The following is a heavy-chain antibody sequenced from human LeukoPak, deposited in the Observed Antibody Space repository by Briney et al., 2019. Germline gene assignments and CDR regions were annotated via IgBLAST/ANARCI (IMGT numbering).Heavy chain of an antibody. CDR1: GYTFTGYY. CDR3: ARSPRRDGYYLFDY. Sequence: ASVKVSCKASGYTFTGYYMDWVRQAPGQGLEWMGWINPNSGGTNYAQKFQGRVSMTRDTSISTAYMELSRLRSDDTAAYYCARSPRRDGYYLFDYWGQGTLVTVSS. V-gene: IGHV1-2*02. CDR2: INPNSGGT. D-gene: IGHD5-24*01. J-gene: IGHJ4*02.